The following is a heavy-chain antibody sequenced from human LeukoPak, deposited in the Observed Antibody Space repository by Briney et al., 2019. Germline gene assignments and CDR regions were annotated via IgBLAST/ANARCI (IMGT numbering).Heavy chain of an antibody. CDR3: ARGVVAATSDY. D-gene: IGHD2-15*01. Sequence: GGSLRLSCAASGFTFSSYAMSWVRQAPGKGLEWVPAISGSGGSTYYADSVKGRFTISRDNSKNTLYLQMNSLGAEDTAVYYCARGVVAATSDYWGQGTLVTVSS. CDR1: GFTFSSYA. CDR2: ISGSGGST. J-gene: IGHJ4*02. V-gene: IGHV3-23*01.